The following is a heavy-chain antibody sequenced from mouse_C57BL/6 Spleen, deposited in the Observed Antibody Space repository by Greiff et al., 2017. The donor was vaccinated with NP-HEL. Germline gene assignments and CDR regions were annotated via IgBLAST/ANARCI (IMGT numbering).Heavy chain of an antibody. CDR3: ARHGYYPPDYAMDY. D-gene: IGHD2-3*01. Sequence: VHLVESGPELVKPGASVKISCKASGYTFTDYYINWVKQRPGRGLEWIGWIYSGSGNTKYNEKFKGKATLTVDTSSSTAYMQLSNLTSENSAVYFCARHGYYPPDYAMDYWGQGTSVTVSS. J-gene: IGHJ4*01. V-gene: IGHV1-84*01. CDR2: IYSGSGNT. CDR1: GYTFTDYY.